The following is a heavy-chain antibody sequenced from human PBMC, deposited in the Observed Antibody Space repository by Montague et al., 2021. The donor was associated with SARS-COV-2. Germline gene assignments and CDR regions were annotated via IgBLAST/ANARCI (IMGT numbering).Heavy chain of an antibody. J-gene: IGHJ6*02. CDR1: GGSFSGYY. V-gene: IGHV4-34*01. D-gene: IGHD6-6*01. Sequence: SETLSLTCAVYGGSFSGYYWSWIRQPPGKGLEWIGEINHSGSTNYNPSLKSRVTISVDTSKNQFSLKLSSVTAADTAVYYCARSGWEQLVRALYYYYYGMDVWGQGTTVTVSS. CDR2: INHSGST. CDR3: ARSGWEQLVRALYYYYYGMDV.